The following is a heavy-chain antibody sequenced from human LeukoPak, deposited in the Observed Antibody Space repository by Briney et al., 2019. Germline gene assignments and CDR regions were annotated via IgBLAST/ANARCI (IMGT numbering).Heavy chain of an antibody. D-gene: IGHD3-3*01. CDR2: IYTSGST. J-gene: IGHJ6*03. CDR3: ARVPTNYDLWSGTTDYYYYYMDV. V-gene: IGHV4-61*02. Sequence: PSETLSLTCTVSGGSISSSSYYWSWIRQPAGKGLEWIGRIYTSGSTNYNPSLKSRVTMSVDTSKNQFSLKLSSVTAADTAVYYCARVPTNYDLWSGTTDYYYYYMDVWGKGTTVTVSS. CDR1: GGSISSSSYY.